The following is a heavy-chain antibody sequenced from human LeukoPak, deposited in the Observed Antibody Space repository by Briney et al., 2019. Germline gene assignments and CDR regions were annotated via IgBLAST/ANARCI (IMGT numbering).Heavy chain of an antibody. J-gene: IGHJ4*02. D-gene: IGHD5-24*01. CDR1: GGSISSYY. Sequence: SETLSLSCTVSGGSISSYYWSWIRQPPGKGLEWIGEINHSGSTNYNPSLKSRVTISVDTSKNQFSLKLSSVTAADTAVYYCARRTWSRRVDYWGQGTLVTVSS. V-gene: IGHV4-34*01. CDR3: ARRTWSRRVDY. CDR2: INHSGST.